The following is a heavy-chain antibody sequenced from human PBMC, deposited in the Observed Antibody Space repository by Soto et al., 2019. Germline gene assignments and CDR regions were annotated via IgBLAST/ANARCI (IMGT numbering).Heavy chain of an antibody. CDR2: INHSGST. Sequence: QVQLQQWGAGLLKPSETLSLTCAVYGGSFSGYYWSWIRQPPGKGLGWIGEINHSGSTNYNPSLKSRVTISVDTSKNQFSLKLSSVTAADTAVYYCARGGGYCSSTSCSTGSSFDYWGQGTLVTVSS. V-gene: IGHV4-34*01. CDR1: GGSFSGYY. J-gene: IGHJ4*02. D-gene: IGHD2-2*01. CDR3: ARGGGYCSSTSCSTGSSFDY.